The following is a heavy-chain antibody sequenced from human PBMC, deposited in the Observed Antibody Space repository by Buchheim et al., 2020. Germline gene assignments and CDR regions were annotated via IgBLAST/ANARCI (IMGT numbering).Heavy chain of an antibody. J-gene: IGHJ6*02. CDR1: SGSFSGYY. V-gene: IGHV4-34*01. D-gene: IGHD3-9*01. CDR3: ARGYDILTGYGYYYYYGMDV. CDR2: INHSGST. Sequence: QVQLQQWGAGLLKPSETLSLTCAVYSGSFSGYYWSWIRQPPGKGLEWIGEINHSGSTNYNPSLKSRVTISVDTSKNQFSLQLSSVTAADTAVYYCARGYDILTGYGYYYYYGMDVWGQGTT.